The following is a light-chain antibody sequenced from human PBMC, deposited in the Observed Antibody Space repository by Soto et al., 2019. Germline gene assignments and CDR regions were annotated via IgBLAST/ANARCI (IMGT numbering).Light chain of an antibody. CDR3: QQSYSTPRVT. CDR1: QSISSY. CDR2: AAS. J-gene: IGKJ5*01. V-gene: IGKV1-39*01. Sequence: DIHMTQSASSLSASVGYTVTITCRASQSISSYLNWYQQKPGKAPKLLIYAASSLQSGVPSRFSGSGSGTDFTLTISSLQPEDFATYYCQQSYSTPRVTFGQGTRLETK.